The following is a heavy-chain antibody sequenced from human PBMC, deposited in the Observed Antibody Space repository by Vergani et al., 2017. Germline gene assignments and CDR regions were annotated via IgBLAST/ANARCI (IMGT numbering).Heavy chain of an antibody. J-gene: IGHJ4*02. CDR1: GFTFSSYA. Sequence: EVQLLESGGGLVQPGGSLRLSCAASGFTFSSYAMSWVRQAPGKGLEWVSAISGSVGSTYYADSVKGRFTISRDNSKNTLYLKMNSLRAEDTAVYYCAKGRVAVPGIDDYWGQGTLVTVSS. CDR2: ISGSVGST. CDR3: AKGRVAVPGIDDY. D-gene: IGHD6-19*01. V-gene: IGHV3-23*01.